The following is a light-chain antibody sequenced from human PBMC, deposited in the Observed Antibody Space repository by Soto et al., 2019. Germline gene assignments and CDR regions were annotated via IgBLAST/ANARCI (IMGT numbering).Light chain of an antibody. V-gene: IGLV2-14*01. Sequence: QSALTQPASVSGSPGQSITISCTGTSSDVGGYNYVSWYQQHPGKAPKLMIYDDIKRPSGVSNRFSGSKSGNTASLTISGLQAEDEADYYCCSYAGSTSLVFGGGTKLTVL. CDR2: DDI. CDR1: SSDVGGYNY. CDR3: CSYAGSTSLV. J-gene: IGLJ2*01.